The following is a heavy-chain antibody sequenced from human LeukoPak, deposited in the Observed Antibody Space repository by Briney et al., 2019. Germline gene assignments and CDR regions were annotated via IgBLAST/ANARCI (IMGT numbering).Heavy chain of an antibody. CDR1: GFTFSSYA. Sequence: PGRSLRLSCAASGFTFSSYAMHWVRQAPGKGLEWVAVISNDGSNKYYADSVKGRFTISRDNSKNTLYLQMNSLRAEDTAVYYCAKQDPRVRGGWTEEGAYYFDYWGQGTLVTVSS. V-gene: IGHV3-30*04. CDR3: AKQDPRVRGGWTEEGAYYFDY. J-gene: IGHJ4*02. CDR2: ISNDGSNK. D-gene: IGHD6-19*01.